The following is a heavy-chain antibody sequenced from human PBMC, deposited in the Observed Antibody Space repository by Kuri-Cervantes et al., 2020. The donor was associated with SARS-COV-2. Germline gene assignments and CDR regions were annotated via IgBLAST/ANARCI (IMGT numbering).Heavy chain of an antibody. D-gene: IGHD1-26*01. J-gene: IGHJ1*01. CDR1: GFTVSSNY. CDR2: IYSGGST. V-gene: IGHV3-53*05. CDR3: ARDASYSGSYGSFQH. Sequence: GGSLRLSCAASGFTVSSNYMSWVRQAPGEGLEWVSVIYSGGSTYYADSVKGRFTISRDNSKNTLYLQMNTLKTEDTAMFYCARDASYSGSYGSFQHWGQGTLVTVSS.